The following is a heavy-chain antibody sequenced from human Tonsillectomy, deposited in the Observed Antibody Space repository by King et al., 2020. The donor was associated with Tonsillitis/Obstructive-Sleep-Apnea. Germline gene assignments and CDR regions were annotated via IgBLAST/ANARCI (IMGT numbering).Heavy chain of an antibody. D-gene: IGHD3-22*01. CDR3: ARTPLYDSGSYYSHFDS. V-gene: IGHV3-7*03. CDR1: GFTFSSYW. Sequence: VQLVESGGGLVQPGGSLRLSCAASGFTFSSYWLTWVRQAPGKGLEWVANIKQDGSEKDYVDSVKGRFTISRDNAKNSLYLQMNSLRAEDTAVYYCARTPLYDSGSYYSHFDSWGQGTLVTVSS. CDR2: IKQDGSEK. J-gene: IGHJ4*02.